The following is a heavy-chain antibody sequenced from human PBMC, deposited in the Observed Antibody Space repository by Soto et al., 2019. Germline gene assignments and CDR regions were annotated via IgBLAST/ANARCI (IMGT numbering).Heavy chain of an antibody. J-gene: IGHJ4*02. CDR3: GEQGVASAFLDS. CDR2: INHSGST. D-gene: IGHD3-10*01. V-gene: IGHV4-34*01. Sequence: QVQLQQWGAGLLKPSETLSLSCAVYGGSFSGYYWSWIRQPPGRGLEWIGEINHSGSTNYNRSLRVGATFYLDPPKNQSPWRLTSVPAGETAVNSCGEQGVASAFLDSGGQEPLVTFSP. CDR1: GGSFSGYY.